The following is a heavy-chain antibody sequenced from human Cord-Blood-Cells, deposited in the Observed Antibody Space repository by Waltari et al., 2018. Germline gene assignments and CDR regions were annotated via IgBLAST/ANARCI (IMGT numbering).Heavy chain of an antibody. CDR1: GFPVSSNY. Sequence: EVQLVESGGGLIQPGGSLRLSCAASGFPVSSNYMSWLRQAPGKGLEWVSVIYSGGSTYYADSVQGRFTISRDNSKNTLYLQMNSLRAEDTAVYYCASHRPYSGSYYFDYWGQGTLVTVSS. D-gene: IGHD1-26*01. J-gene: IGHJ4*02. V-gene: IGHV3-53*01. CDR3: ASHRPYSGSYYFDY. CDR2: IYSGGST.